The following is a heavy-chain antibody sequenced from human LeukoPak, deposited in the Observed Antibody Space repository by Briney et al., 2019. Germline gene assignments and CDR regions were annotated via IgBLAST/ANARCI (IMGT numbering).Heavy chain of an antibody. D-gene: IGHD3-22*01. J-gene: IGHJ4*02. Sequence: GGSLRLSCAASGFTFSTYTMNWVRQAPGKGLEWLSSISTTSDYIHYADSVKGRFTISRDNAKNSLYLQMNSLRAEDTAVYYCARSGSLYYYDCWGQGTLVTVSS. CDR2: ISTTSDYI. CDR1: GFTFSTYT. V-gene: IGHV3-21*01. CDR3: ARSGSLYYYDC.